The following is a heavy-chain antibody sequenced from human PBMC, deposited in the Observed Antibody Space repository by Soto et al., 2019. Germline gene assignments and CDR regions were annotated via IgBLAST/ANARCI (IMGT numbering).Heavy chain of an antibody. V-gene: IGHV3-48*01. CDR1: GFTFSSYI. D-gene: IGHD5-12*01. CDR3: ARADSGYAHGYYYYGMDV. CDR2: ISSSSSTI. J-gene: IGHJ6*02. Sequence: EVQLVESGGGLVQPGGSLRLSCAASGFTFSSYIMNWVRQAPGKGLEWVSYISSSSSTIYYADSVKGRFTISRDNAKNSLYLQMNSLRAEDTAVYYCARADSGYAHGYYYYGMDVWGQGTTVTVSS.